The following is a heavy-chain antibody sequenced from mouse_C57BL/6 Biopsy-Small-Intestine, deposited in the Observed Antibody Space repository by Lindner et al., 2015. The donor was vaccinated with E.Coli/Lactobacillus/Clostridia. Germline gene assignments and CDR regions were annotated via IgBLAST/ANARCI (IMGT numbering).Heavy chain of an antibody. J-gene: IGHJ1*03. V-gene: IGHV5-4*01. CDR1: GFIFSSYA. D-gene: IGHD1-1*01. CDR3: ARDGTGSSYWYFDV. Sequence: VQLQESGGGLVKPGGSLKLSCAASGFIFSSYAMPWVRQTPEKRLEWVATISDGGSYTYYPDNVKGRFTISRDNAKNNLYLQMSHLKSEDTAMYYCARDGTGSSYWYFDVWGTGTTVTVSS. CDR2: ISDGGSYT.